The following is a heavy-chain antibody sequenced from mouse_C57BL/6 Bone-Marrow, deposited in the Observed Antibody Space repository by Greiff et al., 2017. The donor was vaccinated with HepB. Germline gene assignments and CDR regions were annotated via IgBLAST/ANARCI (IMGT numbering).Heavy chain of an antibody. D-gene: IGHD1-1*01. CDR3: TGPSYGSSYAYWYFDV. V-gene: IGHV6-3*01. CDR2: IRLKSDNYAT. CDR1: GFTFSNYW. Sequence: DVQLQESGGGLVQPGGSMKLSCVASGFTFSNYWMNWVRQSPEKGLEWVAQIRLKSDNYATHYAESVKGRFTISRDDSKSSVYLQMNNLRAEDTGMYYCTGPSYGSSYAYWYFDVWGTGTTVTVSS. J-gene: IGHJ1*03.